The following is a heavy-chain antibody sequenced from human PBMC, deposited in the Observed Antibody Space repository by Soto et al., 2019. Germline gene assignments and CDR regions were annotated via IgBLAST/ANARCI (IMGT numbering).Heavy chain of an antibody. CDR1: GGSVSSGNYY. J-gene: IGHJ4*02. CDR3: ASYSSGWYDVSF. D-gene: IGHD6-19*01. Sequence: QVRLQESGPGLVKPSETLSLTCTVSGGSVSSGNYYWSWIRQPPGKRLEWIGYIYYTGSTNYNPSVKSRVTISVDTSKNQFSLKLSSVTAADTAVYYCASYSSGWYDVSFWGQGTLVTVSS. CDR2: IYYTGST. V-gene: IGHV4-61*01.